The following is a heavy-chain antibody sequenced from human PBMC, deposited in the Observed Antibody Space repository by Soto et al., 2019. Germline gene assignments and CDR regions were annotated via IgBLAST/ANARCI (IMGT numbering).Heavy chain of an antibody. CDR1: VCGLSIDA. V-gene: IGHV1-69*01. CDR3: ARAVGSYYYDSSGYYLDY. Sequence: NGACKGAVCGLSIDAVGCGRQAPGQGLEWMGGIIPIFGTANYAQKFQGRVTITADESTSTAYMELSSLRSEDTAVYYCARAVGSYYYDSSGYYLDYWGQGTLVTVSS. CDR2: IIPIFGTA. D-gene: IGHD3-22*01. J-gene: IGHJ4*02.